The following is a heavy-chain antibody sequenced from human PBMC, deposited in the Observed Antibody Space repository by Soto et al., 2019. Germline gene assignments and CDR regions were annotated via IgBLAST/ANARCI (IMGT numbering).Heavy chain of an antibody. Sequence: GASVKVSCKASGGTFSSYAISWVRQAPGQGLEWMGGIIPIFGTANYAQKFQGRVTITADESTSTAYMELSSLRSEDTAVYYCARGEYLVGATVKNWFDPWGQGTLVTVSS. CDR2: IIPIFGTA. J-gene: IGHJ5*02. D-gene: IGHD1-26*01. CDR1: GGTFSSYA. CDR3: ARGEYLVGATVKNWFDP. V-gene: IGHV1-69*13.